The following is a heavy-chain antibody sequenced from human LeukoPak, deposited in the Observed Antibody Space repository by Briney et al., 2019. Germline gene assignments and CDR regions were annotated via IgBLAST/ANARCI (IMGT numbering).Heavy chain of an antibody. CDR3: ARLGSGWNYYFDY. Sequence: GESLKISCKGSGYSFTSYWIGWVRQMPGKGLEWMGIIYPGDSDSRYSPSFQGQVTISVDKSISTAYLQWGSLEAWDTSMYYCARLGSGWNYYFDYWGQGTLVTVSS. J-gene: IGHJ4*02. CDR2: IYPGDSDS. V-gene: IGHV5-51*01. CDR1: GYSFTSYW. D-gene: IGHD6-19*01.